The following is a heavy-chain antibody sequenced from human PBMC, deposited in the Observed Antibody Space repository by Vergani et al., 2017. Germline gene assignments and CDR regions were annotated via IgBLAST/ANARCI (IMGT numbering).Heavy chain of an antibody. D-gene: IGHD6-13*01. CDR3: ARDPTAAGSYYFDY. Sequence: VQLVESGGGVVQPGRSLRLSCAASGFTFSYYAMHWVRQAPGKALEWVAVISSDGSNKYYANSVKGRFTISRDDSRNTLYLQMNSLRAEDTAVYYCARDPTAAGSYYFDYWGQGTLFTVSS. J-gene: IGHJ4*02. CDR1: GFTFSYYA. V-gene: IGHV3-30*04. CDR2: ISSDGSNK.